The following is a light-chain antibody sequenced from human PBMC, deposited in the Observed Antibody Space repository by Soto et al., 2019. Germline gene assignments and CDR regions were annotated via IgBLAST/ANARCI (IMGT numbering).Light chain of an antibody. J-gene: IGKJ2*01. CDR2: WAS. V-gene: IGKV4-1*01. CDR3: QQFYSIPHT. CDR1: QNLVYGPNNKNY. Sequence: DIVMTQSPDSLAVSLGERATINCKSSQNLVYGPNNKNYLVWYQQKPGQPPKLLIYWASIRESGFPDRFSGSGSGTDFTLTISSLQAEDVAVYYCQQFYSIPHTFGQGTKLEIK.